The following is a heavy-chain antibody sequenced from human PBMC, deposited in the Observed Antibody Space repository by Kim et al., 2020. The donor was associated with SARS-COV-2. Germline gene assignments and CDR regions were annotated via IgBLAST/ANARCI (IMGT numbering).Heavy chain of an antibody. CDR2: AYYIGNT. CDR3: ARHQRYSSGGYVAFYYYYLDV. CDR1: GGSLSSSSYY. V-gene: IGHV4-39*01. D-gene: IGHD6-19*01. Sequence: SETLSLTCTVSGGSLSSSSYYWGWIRQPPGKGLEWIGTAYYIGNTYYNPSLKSRVTISVDTSKNQFSLKLGSVTAADTAVYYWARHQRYSSGGYVAFYYYYLDVWGKGPAVTVSS. J-gene: IGHJ6*03.